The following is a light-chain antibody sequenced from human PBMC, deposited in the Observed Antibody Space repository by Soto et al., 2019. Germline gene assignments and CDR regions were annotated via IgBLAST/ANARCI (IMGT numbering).Light chain of an antibody. CDR3: QSYGDSLV. CDR2: GNN. Sequence: QAVVTQPPSVSGAPGQRVTISCTGNSSNIGAGYDVHWYQLHPGAAPKLLIYGNNNRPSGVPDRFSGSNSGTSASLAITGLQAEDEAHYYCQSYGDSLVFGGGTKLTVL. J-gene: IGLJ2*01. V-gene: IGLV1-40*01. CDR1: SSNIGAGYD.